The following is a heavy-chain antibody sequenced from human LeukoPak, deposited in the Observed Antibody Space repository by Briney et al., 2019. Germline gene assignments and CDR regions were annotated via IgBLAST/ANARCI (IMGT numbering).Heavy chain of an antibody. J-gene: IGHJ4*02. D-gene: IGHD3-3*01. CDR1: GFTFSNYW. CDR2: IKSDGTGI. CDR3: VRGQTIDY. Sequence: GGSLTLSCTTSGFTFSNYWMYWVRQAPGKGLMWVSRIKSDGTGITYTDSVEGRFTISRDNAKNTLYLQMNSLRDEDTAVYYCVRGQTIDYWGQGTLVTVSS. V-gene: IGHV3-74*01.